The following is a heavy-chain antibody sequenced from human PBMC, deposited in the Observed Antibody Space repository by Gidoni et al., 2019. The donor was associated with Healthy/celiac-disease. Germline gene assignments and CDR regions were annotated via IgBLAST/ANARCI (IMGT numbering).Heavy chain of an antibody. CDR3: ARAARVVTRGMDV. J-gene: IGHJ6*02. V-gene: IGHV1-69*02. CDR1: GGAFSSYP. CDR2: IIPSLGIA. Sequence: QVQLVQSGAEVKKPGSAVQVPCKASGGAFSSYPISGVRQAPGQGLEWMGRIIPSLGIANYAQKFQGRVTITADTSTSTAYMALSSLISEDTAVYYCARAARVVTRGMDVWCHGTTVTVSS. D-gene: IGHD2-21*02.